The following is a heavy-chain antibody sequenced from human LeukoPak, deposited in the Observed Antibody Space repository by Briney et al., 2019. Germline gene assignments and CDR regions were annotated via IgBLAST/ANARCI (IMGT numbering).Heavy chain of an antibody. D-gene: IGHD6-19*01. J-gene: IGHJ4*02. CDR1: GFTFSSYA. Sequence: GRSLRLSCAASGFTFSSYAMHWVRQAPGKGLEWVAVISYDGSNKYYADSVKGRFTISRDNSKNTLYLQMNSLRAVDTVVYYCAKDGDSSGWGYYFDYWAREPWSPSPQ. CDR3: AKDGDSSGWGYYFDY. CDR2: ISYDGSNK. V-gene: IGHV3-30-3*01.